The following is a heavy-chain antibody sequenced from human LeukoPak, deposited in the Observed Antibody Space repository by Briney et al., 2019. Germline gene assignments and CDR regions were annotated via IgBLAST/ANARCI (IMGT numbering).Heavy chain of an antibody. CDR1: GLTLSSYW. J-gene: IGHJ4*02. V-gene: IGHV3-7*03. D-gene: IGHD6-19*01. CDR2: INADGSQK. Sequence: EGSMRLSCAASGLTLSSYWMSWVRQAPGKGPEWVANINADGSQKYYVDSVKGRFTISRDNSKNSLYLQMNSLRTEDTALYYCAKNGRRAASSGWYEGDYYFDYWGQGTLVTVSS. CDR3: AKNGRRAASSGWYEGDYYFDY.